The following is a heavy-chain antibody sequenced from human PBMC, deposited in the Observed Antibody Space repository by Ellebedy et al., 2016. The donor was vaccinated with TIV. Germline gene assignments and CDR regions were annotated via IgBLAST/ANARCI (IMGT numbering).Heavy chain of an antibody. Sequence: GGSLRLSXAASGFTFSSYSLDWVRQAPGKRLEWISYISPTSGSTIYYADSVRGRFIISKNTAKNTLYLQMRSLRDEDTAVYYCVRGAFDNSFDIWGQGTLVTVSS. CDR3: VRGAFDNSFDI. J-gene: IGHJ3*02. D-gene: IGHD1-20*01. V-gene: IGHV3-48*02. CDR1: GFTFSSYS. CDR2: ISPTSGSTI.